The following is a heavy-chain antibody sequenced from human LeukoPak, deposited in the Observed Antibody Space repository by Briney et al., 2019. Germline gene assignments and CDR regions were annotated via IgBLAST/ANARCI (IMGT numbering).Heavy chain of an antibody. Sequence: SVKVSCKASGGTFSSYAISWVRRAPGQGLEWMGRIIPILGIANYAQKFQGRVTTTADKSTSTAYMELSSLRSEDTAVYYCARTWSNYYDSSGYRLWGQGTLVTVSS. CDR3: ARTWSNYYDSSGYRL. CDR2: IIPILGIA. CDR1: GGTFSSYA. J-gene: IGHJ4*02. V-gene: IGHV1-69*04. D-gene: IGHD3-22*01.